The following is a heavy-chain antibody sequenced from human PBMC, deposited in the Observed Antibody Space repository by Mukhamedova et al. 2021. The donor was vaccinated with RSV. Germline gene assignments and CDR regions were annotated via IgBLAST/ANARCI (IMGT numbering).Heavy chain of an antibody. CDR2: GTT. CDR3: VKGASVVGASNYFDF. V-gene: IGHV3-74*03. Sequence: GTTTYADSVKGRFTISSDSAKKTLYLQMNGLRADDTAVYYCVKGASVVGASNYFDFWGQGTLVTVSS. D-gene: IGHD1-26*01. J-gene: IGHJ4*02.